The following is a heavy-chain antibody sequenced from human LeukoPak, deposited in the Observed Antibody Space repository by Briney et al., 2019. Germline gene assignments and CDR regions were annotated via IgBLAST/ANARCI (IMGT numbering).Heavy chain of an antibody. CDR2: IYSGGST. V-gene: IGHV3-53*04. J-gene: IGHJ4*02. D-gene: IGHD3-22*01. Sequence: GGSLRLSCAASGFTVSNYFMSWVRQAPGKGLEWVSVIYSGGSTYYAESVKGRFTISRHNSKNTLYLQMNGLRAEDAAVYYCARGGYDSRGDYSSFDYWGQGTLVTVSS. CDR3: ARGGYDSRGDYSSFDY. CDR1: GFTVSNYF.